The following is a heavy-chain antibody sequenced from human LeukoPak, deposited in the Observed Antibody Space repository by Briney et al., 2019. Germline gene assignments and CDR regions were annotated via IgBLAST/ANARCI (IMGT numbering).Heavy chain of an antibody. V-gene: IGHV3-33*01. Sequence: GGSLRLSCAASGFIFSNYGMHWVRQAPGKGLEGVAVVWYDGSNKYYADSVKGRFTISRDNSKNMLYLQMNSLRAEDTAVYYCARDPSLRVTLDYWGQGTLVTVSS. CDR1: GFIFSNYG. D-gene: IGHD4-4*01. CDR3: ARDPSLRVTLDY. J-gene: IGHJ4*02. CDR2: VWYDGSNK.